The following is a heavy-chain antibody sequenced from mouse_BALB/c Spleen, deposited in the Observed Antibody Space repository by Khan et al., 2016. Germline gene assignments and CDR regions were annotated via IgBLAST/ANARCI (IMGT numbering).Heavy chain of an antibody. D-gene: IGHD2-3*01. V-gene: IGHV1S137*01. CDR2: ISTYYGDA. Sequence: QVQLQQSGTELVRPGVSVKISCKGSGYTFTDYALHWVRQSHAKSLEWIGGISTYYGDANYNQKFKGKATMTVDKSSSTAYMELARLTSEDAAIYVCARGRYHGVGYYVDYWGQGTPLTVSA. CDR1: GYTFTDYA. CDR3: ARGRYHGVGYYVDY. J-gene: IGHJ2*01.